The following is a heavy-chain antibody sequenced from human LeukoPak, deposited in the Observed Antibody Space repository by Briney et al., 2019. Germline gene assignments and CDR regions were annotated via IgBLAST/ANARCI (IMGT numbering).Heavy chain of an antibody. V-gene: IGHV1-46*01. Sequence: ASVTVSFKASGYTFTSYYMHRVRQAPGQGLEWMGLINPTGGSTSYAQQFQGRISMSRDTSTSTVYMEMSSLTSEDTALYYCARESTAFDYWGQGTLVTVSS. CDR2: INPTGGST. CDR3: ARESTAFDY. J-gene: IGHJ4*02. CDR1: GYTFTSYY.